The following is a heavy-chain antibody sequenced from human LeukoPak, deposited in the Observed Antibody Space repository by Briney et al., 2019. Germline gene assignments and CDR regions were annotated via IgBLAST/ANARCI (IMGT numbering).Heavy chain of an antibody. CDR2: ISGSGGGT. J-gene: IGHJ4*02. Sequence: PGGSLRLSCAASGFTFSSYAMSWVRQAPGKGLEWVSAISGSGGGTYYADSVKGRFTISRDNSKNTLYLQMNSLRAEDTAVYYCAKDRRKYYYDSSGYYFDYWGQGTLVTVSS. CDR3: AKDRRKYYYDSSGYYFDY. D-gene: IGHD3-22*01. CDR1: GFTFSSYA. V-gene: IGHV3-23*01.